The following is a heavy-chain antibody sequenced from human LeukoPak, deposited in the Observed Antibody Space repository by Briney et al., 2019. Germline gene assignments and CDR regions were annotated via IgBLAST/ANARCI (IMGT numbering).Heavy chain of an antibody. D-gene: IGHD4-11*01. Sequence: SETLSLTCTVSGGSISSYYWSWIRQPPGKGLEWIGYIYYSGSTNYNPSLKSRVTISVDTSKNQFSLKLSSVTAADTAVYYCARDDNYGIFVNVDYWGQGTLVTVSS. V-gene: IGHV4-59*01. CDR2: IYYSGST. J-gene: IGHJ4*02. CDR1: GGSISSYY. CDR3: ARDDNYGIFVNVDY.